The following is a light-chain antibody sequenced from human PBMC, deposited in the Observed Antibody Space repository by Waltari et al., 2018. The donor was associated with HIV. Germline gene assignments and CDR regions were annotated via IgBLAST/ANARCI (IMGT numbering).Light chain of an antibody. V-gene: IGLV2-23*02. CDR2: DVT. CDR3: CSFAGSNFV. Sequence: PKLIISDVTERPSGISNRFSGSKSGTTASLTISGLQAEDEAEYFCCSFAGSNFVFGSGTKVTVL. J-gene: IGLJ1*01.